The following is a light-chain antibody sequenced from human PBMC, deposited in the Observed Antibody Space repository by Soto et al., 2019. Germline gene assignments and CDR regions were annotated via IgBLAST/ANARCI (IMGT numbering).Light chain of an antibody. CDR2: AAS. V-gene: IGKV1D-16*01. CDR3: QQYNSHPRT. CDR1: QDIAGY. Sequence: DIQLTQSPSSVSASVGDRVTITCRASQDIAGYLAWYQQKPGRAPKLLLYAASSLQSGVPSRFSGSGSGTEFTLTISSLQPEDFATYYCQQYNSHPRTFCQGTKVDIK. J-gene: IGKJ1*01.